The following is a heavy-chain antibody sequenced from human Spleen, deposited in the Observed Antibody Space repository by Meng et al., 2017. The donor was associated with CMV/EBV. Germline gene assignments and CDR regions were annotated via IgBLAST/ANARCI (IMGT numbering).Heavy chain of an antibody. Sequence: GESLKISCAASGFRFSDYYMSWIRQAPGKGLEWLSYISDSGSSRYYADSVRGRFTISRDNAKNSLYLQLNSLRAEDTAVYYCVRDRGYFDYWGQGTLVTVSS. CDR2: ISDSGSSR. V-gene: IGHV3-11*04. CDR3: VRDRGYFDY. CDR1: GFRFSDYY. J-gene: IGHJ4*02.